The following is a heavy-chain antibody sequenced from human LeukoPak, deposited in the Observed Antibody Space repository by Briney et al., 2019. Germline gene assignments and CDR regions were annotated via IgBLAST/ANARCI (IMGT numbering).Heavy chain of an antibody. CDR2: IYYSGYT. Sequence: PSETLSHTCTFSGSSIGTSYWSWIRQPPGKGLEWIAYIYYSGYTNYNPSLKSRVTISIDTSKNQFSLKLSSVTAADTAVYYCARARSDSGRFDSWGQGTLVTVSS. J-gene: IGHJ4*02. CDR1: GSSIGTSY. D-gene: IGHD1-26*01. CDR3: ARARSDSGRFDS. V-gene: IGHV4-59*01.